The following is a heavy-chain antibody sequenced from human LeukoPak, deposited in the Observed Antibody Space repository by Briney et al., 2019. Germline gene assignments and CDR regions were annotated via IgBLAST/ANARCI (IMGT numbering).Heavy chain of an antibody. J-gene: IGHJ4*02. CDR2: IYYNGSN. CDR3: ARSPSGREWDPLHFDY. CDR1: GGSISRYY. D-gene: IGHD1-26*01. V-gene: IGHV4-59*01. Sequence: SETLSLTCTVSGGSISRYYWNWIRQPQGKGLEWIGYIYYNGSNNYNPSLKTRVTISVHTSRTLFSLRLSSVTAADTAVYYCARSPSGREWDPLHFDYWGQGTPVTVSS.